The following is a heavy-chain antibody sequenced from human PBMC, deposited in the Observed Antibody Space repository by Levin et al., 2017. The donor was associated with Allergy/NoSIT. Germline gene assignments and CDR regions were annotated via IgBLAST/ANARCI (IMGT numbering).Heavy chain of an antibody. V-gene: IGHV3-23*01. J-gene: IGHJ4*02. CDR3: AKDFFQFGPYCTGGSCHRLDFFDS. Sequence: PGGSLRLSCAASGFTFNNYAMTWVRQAPGKGLEWVSGISNTGAVTHYADSVRGRFTISRDNSENTVYLQINSLRAEDTALYYCAKDFFQFGPYCTGGSCHRLDFFDSWGQGTLITVSA. D-gene: IGHD2-15*01. CDR1: GFTFNNYA. CDR2: ISNTGAVT.